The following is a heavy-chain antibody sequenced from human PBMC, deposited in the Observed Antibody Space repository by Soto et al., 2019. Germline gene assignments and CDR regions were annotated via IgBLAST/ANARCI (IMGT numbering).Heavy chain of an antibody. Sequence: GGSLRLSCAASGFTFSSYAMHWVRQAPGKGLEYVSAISSNGGSTYYANSVKGRFTISRDNSKNTLYLQMGSLRAEDMAVYYCARDLPSDYHPPSQRDYYYYYMDVWGKGTTVTVSS. CDR3: ARDLPSDYHPPSQRDYYYYYMDV. V-gene: IGHV3-64*01. J-gene: IGHJ6*03. D-gene: IGHD4-17*01. CDR1: GFTFSSYA. CDR2: ISSNGGST.